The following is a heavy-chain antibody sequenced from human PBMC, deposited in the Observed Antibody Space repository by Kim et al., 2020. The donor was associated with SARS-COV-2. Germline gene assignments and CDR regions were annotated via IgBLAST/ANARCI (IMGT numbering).Heavy chain of an antibody. V-gene: IGHV1-3*01. CDR3: VRDIVATITTKGGAEFDY. Sequence: QGRVTITRDTSASTAYMELSSLRSEDTAVYYCVRDIVATITTKGGAEFDYWGQGTLVTVSS. D-gene: IGHD5-12*01. J-gene: IGHJ4*02.